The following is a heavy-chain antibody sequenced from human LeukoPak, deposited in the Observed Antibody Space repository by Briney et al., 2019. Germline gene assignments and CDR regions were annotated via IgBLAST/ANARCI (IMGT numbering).Heavy chain of an antibody. CDR1: GGSISSYY. CDR3: ARNPYRLAAAGIDY. CDR2: IYYSGST. Sequence: PSETLSLTCTVSGGSISSYYWSWIRQPPGKGLEWIGYIYYSGSTNYNPSLKSRVTISVDTSKNQFSLKLSSVTAADTAVYYCARNPYRLAAAGIDYWGQGTLVTVSS. J-gene: IGHJ4*02. V-gene: IGHV4-59*01. D-gene: IGHD6-13*01.